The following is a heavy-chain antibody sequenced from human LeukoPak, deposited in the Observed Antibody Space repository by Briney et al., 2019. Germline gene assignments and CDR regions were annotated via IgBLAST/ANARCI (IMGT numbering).Heavy chain of an antibody. CDR3: ARAMTTVTLLGYYYGMDV. CDR2: IWYDGSNK. D-gene: IGHD4-17*01. V-gene: IGHV3-33*01. CDR1: GFTFSSYG. Sequence: GGSLRLSCAASGFTFSSYGMHWVRQAPGKGLEWVAVIWYDGSNKYYADSVMGRFTISRDNSKNTLYLQMNSLRAEDTAVYYCARAMTTVTLLGYYYGMDVWGQGTTVTVSS. J-gene: IGHJ6*02.